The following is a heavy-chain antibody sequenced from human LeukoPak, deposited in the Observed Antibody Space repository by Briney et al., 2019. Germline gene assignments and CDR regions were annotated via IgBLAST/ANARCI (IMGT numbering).Heavy chain of an antibody. CDR1: GFTFSSYG. Sequence: GGSLRLSCAASGFTFSSYGMSWVRQAPGKGLEWVSAISGSGGNTYYADSVKGRFTISRDNSKNTLYLQMNSLRAGDTALYFCARDLSLLGLDDWGQGTLVTVSS. CDR2: ISGSGGNT. V-gene: IGHV3-23*01. CDR3: ARDLSLLGLDD. J-gene: IGHJ4*02. D-gene: IGHD7-27*01.